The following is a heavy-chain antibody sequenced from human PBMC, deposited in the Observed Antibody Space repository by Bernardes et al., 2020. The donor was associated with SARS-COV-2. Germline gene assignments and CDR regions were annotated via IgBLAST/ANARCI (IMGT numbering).Heavy chain of an antibody. CDR3: ARVDFSNLYYFDY. J-gene: IGHJ4*02. D-gene: IGHD4-4*01. Sequence: GTLRLTCAVSGGTVSSYTRNWIRQAPGKGLEWISSMSDSSSYISYSDSVRGRFTIFRDNAKNSVSLQMNSLRAEDTAVYYCARVDFSNLYYFDYWGQGTPVTVSS. V-gene: IGHV3-21*06. CDR1: GGTVSSYT. CDR2: MSDSSSYI.